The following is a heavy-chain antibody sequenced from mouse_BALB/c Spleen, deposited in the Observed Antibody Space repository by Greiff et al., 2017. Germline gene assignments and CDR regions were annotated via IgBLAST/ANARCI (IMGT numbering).Heavy chain of an antibody. CDR1: GFSLTSYG. Sequence: QVQLKESGPELVAPSQSLSITCTVSGFSLTSYGVHWVRQPPGKGLEWLVVIWSDGSTTYNSALKSRLSISKDNSKSQVFLKMNSHQTDDTAMDYCARHYGSSYWYFDVWGAGTTVTVSS. J-gene: IGHJ1*01. CDR3: ARHYGSSYWYFDV. D-gene: IGHD1-1*01. CDR2: IWSDGST. V-gene: IGHV2-6-2*01.